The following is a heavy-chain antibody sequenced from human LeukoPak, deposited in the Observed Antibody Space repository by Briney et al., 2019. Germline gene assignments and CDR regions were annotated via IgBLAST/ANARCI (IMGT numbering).Heavy chain of an antibody. CDR2: ISPKGIT. V-gene: IGHV4-34*01. CDR1: GGSFSGYY. D-gene: IGHD3-3*01. J-gene: IGHJ5*02. Sequence: SETLSLTCAVYGGSFSGYYWSWIRQSPGKGLEWIGVISPKGITYYNPSLRGRVSISPDTSKNQFSLRLSSMTATDTAMYYCARVPGVYFDFSIGFGSGWFDPWGQGILVTVSS. CDR3: ARVPGVYFDFSIGFGSGWFDP.